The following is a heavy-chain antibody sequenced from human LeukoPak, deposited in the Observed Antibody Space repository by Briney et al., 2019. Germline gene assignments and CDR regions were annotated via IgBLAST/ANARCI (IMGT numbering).Heavy chain of an antibody. D-gene: IGHD3-10*01. CDR3: AALLSESQTDYYFDY. CDR2: INTNTGNQ. Sequence: ASVKVSCKASGYTFTSYAMHWVRQAPGQGLEWMGWINTNTGNQTYAQGFTGRFVFSSDTSVSTAYLQISSLKAEDTAVYYCAALLSESQTDYYFDYWGQGTLVTVSS. CDR1: GYTFTSYA. J-gene: IGHJ4*02. V-gene: IGHV7-4-1*02.